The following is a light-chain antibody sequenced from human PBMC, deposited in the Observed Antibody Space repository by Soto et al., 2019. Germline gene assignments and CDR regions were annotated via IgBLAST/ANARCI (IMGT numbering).Light chain of an antibody. J-gene: IGLJ1*01. CDR3: CSYAGSYNLYV. Sequence: QSVLTQPRSVSGSPGQSVTISCTGTSSDVGSYNYVSWYQQRPGKAPKLMIYDVSKRPSGVPDRFSGSKSGNTASLTISGLQAEDEADYYCCSYAGSYNLYVFGTGTKLTVL. CDR1: SSDVGSYNY. CDR2: DVS. V-gene: IGLV2-11*01.